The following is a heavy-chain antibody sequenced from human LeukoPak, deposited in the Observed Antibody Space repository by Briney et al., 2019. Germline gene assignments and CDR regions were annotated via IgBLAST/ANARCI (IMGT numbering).Heavy chain of an antibody. CDR3: ARLYSSGWYAEGEKNDY. D-gene: IGHD6-19*01. CDR2: INHSGST. CDR1: GGSFSGYY. Sequence: SETLSLTCAVYGGSFSGYYWSWIRQPPGKGLEWIGEINHSGSTNYNPSLKSRVTISVDTSKNQFSLKLSSVTAADTAVYYCARLYSSGWYAEGEKNDYWGQGTLVTVSS. J-gene: IGHJ4*02. V-gene: IGHV4-34*01.